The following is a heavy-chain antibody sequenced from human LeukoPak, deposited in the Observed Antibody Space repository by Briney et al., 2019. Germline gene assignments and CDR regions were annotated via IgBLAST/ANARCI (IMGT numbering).Heavy chain of an antibody. CDR1: GGTFSSYA. J-gene: IGHJ6*03. V-gene: IGHV1-69*13. Sequence: ASVKVSCKASGGTFSSYAISWVRQAPGQGLEWMGGIIPIFGTANYAQKFQGRVTITADESTSTAYMGLSSLRSEDTAVYYCARGVVTTLGYCYYMDVWGKGTTVTVSS. D-gene: IGHD4-11*01. CDR2: IIPIFGTA. CDR3: ARGVVTTLGYCYYMDV.